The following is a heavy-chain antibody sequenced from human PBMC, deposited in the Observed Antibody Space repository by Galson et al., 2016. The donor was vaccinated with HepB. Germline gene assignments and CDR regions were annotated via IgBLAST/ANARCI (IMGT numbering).Heavy chain of an antibody. CDR2: IYYSGST. V-gene: IGHV4-59*01. D-gene: IGHD3-10*01. Sequence: SETLSLTCTVSGGSISSYYWSWIRQPPGKGLEWIGYIYYSGSTNYNPPLKSRVTISVDTSKNQFSLKLTSVTTADTAVYYCARTPSRGGMDIWGQGTKVTV. CDR3: ARTPSRGGMDI. CDR1: GGSISSYY. J-gene: IGHJ6*02.